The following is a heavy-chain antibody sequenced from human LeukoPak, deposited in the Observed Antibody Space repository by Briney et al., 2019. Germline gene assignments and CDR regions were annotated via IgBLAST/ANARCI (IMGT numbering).Heavy chain of an antibody. D-gene: IGHD6-19*01. CDR1: GFTFSSDG. J-gene: IGHJ4*02. CDR3: AREAVGWYYFDY. CDR2: ISSSSSYI. V-gene: IGHV3-21*01. Sequence: PGGSLRLSCAASGFTFSSDGMNWVRQAPGKGLEWVSSISSSSSYIYYADSVKGRFTISRDNAKNSLFLQMNSLRAEDTAVYYCAREAVGWYYFDYWGQGTLVTVSS.